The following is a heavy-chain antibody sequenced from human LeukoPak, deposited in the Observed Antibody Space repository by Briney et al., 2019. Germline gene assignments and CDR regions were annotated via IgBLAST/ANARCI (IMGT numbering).Heavy chain of an antibody. CDR2: ISGSGDST. CDR3: AGHYGDYTYFDY. CDR1: GFTFSSYA. Sequence: PGGSLRLSCAASGFTFSSYAMSWVRQAPGKGLEWVSAISGSGDSTYYGDSVKGRFTISRDNSKNTLYLQMNSLRAEDTAVYYCAGHYGDYTYFDYWGQGTLVTVSS. D-gene: IGHD4-17*01. J-gene: IGHJ4*02. V-gene: IGHV3-23*01.